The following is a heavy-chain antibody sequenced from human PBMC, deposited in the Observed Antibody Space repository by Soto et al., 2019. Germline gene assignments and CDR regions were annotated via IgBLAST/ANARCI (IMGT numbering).Heavy chain of an antibody. CDR3: TAKSYTLNVDY. CDR2: MNPFTGNT. J-gene: IGHJ4*02. D-gene: IGHD3-16*01. Sequence: ASVKVSCKASGYTFTSYAMHWVRQATGQGLEWMGWMNPFTGNTGYAQKFQGRVTMTRNTSISTAYMELSSLRSEDTAVYYCTAKSYTLNVDYWGQGTLVTVSS. V-gene: IGHV1-8*02. CDR1: GYTFTSYA.